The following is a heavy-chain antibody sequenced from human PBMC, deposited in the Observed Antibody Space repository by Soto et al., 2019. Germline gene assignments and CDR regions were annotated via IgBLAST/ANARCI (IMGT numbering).Heavy chain of an antibody. CDR1: GFSFSDHY. CDR3: ARGGASLPAAFDY. CDR2: VRKKVNGYST. V-gene: IGHV3-72*01. Sequence: EVQLVESGGGLVQPGGSLRLSCAASGFSFSDHYMDWVRQAPGKGLEWVARVRKKVNGYSTEYAASVKGRFIVSRDDSKTSLYLQMNSLESEDTAVYYCARGGASLPAAFDYLGQGALVTVSS. J-gene: IGHJ4*02. D-gene: IGHD6-25*01.